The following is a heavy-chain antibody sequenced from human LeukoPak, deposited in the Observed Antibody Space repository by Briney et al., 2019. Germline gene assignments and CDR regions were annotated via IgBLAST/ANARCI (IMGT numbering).Heavy chain of an antibody. Sequence: GGSLRLSCAASGFTFSSYGMSWVRQAPGKGLEWVSAISGSGGSTYYADSVKGRFTISRDNSKNTLYLQMNSLRAEDTAVYYCAKSRSYDSSGYSFDYWGQGTLVTVSS. V-gene: IGHV3-23*01. J-gene: IGHJ4*02. CDR3: AKSRSYDSSGYSFDY. CDR1: GFTFSSYG. CDR2: ISGSGGST. D-gene: IGHD3-22*01.